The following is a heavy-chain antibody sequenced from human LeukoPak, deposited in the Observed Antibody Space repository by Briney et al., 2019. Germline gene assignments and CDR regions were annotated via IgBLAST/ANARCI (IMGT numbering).Heavy chain of an antibody. V-gene: IGHV1-8*01. J-gene: IGHJ5*02. Sequence: ASVKVSCKASGYTFTSYDINWVRQATGPGLEWMGWMNPNSGNTGYAQKFQGRVTMTRNTSISTAYMELSSLRSEDTAVYYCARVRIAAANWLDPWGQGTLVTVSS. D-gene: IGHD6-6*01. CDR2: MNPNSGNT. CDR1: GYTFTSYD. CDR3: ARVRIAAANWLDP.